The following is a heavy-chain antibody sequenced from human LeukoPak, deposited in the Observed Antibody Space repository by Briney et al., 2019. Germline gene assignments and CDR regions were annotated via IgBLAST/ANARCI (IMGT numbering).Heavy chain of an antibody. CDR1: GFTFSSYS. Sequence: GSLRLSCAASGFTFSSYSMNWVRQAPGKGLEWVSSISSSSSYIYYADSVKGRFTISRDNAKNSLYLQMNSLRAEDTAVYYCARHVASGGSGVDYWGQGTLVTVSS. D-gene: IGHD3-10*01. CDR2: ISSSSSYI. CDR3: ARHVASGGSGVDY. V-gene: IGHV3-21*04. J-gene: IGHJ4*02.